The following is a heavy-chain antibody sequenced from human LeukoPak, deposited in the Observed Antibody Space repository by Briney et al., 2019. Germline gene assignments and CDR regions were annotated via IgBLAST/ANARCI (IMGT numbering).Heavy chain of an antibody. V-gene: IGHV4-4*07. J-gene: IGHJ4*02. CDR3: ARACSSTSCYIDY. CDR2: IYTSGST. CDR1: GGSISSYY. D-gene: IGHD2-2*02. Sequence: PSETLSLTCTVSGGSISSYYWSWIRQPAGKGLEWIGRIYTSGSTNYNPSLKSRVTISVDKSKNQFSLKLSSVAAADTAVYYCARACSSTSCYIDYWGQGTLVTVSS.